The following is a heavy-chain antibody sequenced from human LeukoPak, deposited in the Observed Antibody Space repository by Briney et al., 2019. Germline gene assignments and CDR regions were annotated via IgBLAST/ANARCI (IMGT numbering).Heavy chain of an antibody. Sequence: PGGSLRLSCAASGISFSDFGMHWVRQAPGKGLEWVVFIISKAYGGTTEYAASVKGRFTISRDDSKSIAYLQMDSLNTEDTAVYYCTRAYCGGDCYFQHWGQGTLVTVSS. CDR2: IISKAYGGTT. J-gene: IGHJ1*01. CDR1: GISFSDFG. D-gene: IGHD2-21*02. V-gene: IGHV3-49*04. CDR3: TRAYCGGDCYFQH.